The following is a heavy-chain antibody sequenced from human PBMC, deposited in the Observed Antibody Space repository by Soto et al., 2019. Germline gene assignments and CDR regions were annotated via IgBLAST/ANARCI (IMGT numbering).Heavy chain of an antibody. V-gene: IGHV4-30-2*01. CDR1: GGSISSGGYS. CDR3: ETLARY. J-gene: IGHJ4*02. Sequence: QLQLQESGSGLVKPSQTLSLTCAVSGGSISSGGYSWRWIRQPPGKGLGLIGYSYHSGSTYHNPPLKRRISRSVQRTKIQVPLKLSPVPAAAAACFFWETLARYWGQGTLATVSS. CDR2: SYHSGST.